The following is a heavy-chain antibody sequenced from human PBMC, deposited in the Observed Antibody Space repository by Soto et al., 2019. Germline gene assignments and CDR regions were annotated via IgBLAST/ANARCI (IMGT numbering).Heavy chain of an antibody. CDR1: GYSFTSYW. CDR2: IDPSDSYT. V-gene: IGHV5-10-1*01. J-gene: IGHJ6*02. CDR3: ARLAVGASCHMVYYGMDV. D-gene: IGHD1-26*01. Sequence: GESLKISCKGSGYSFTSYWISWVRQMPGKGLEWMGRIDPSDSYTNYSPSFQGHVTISADKSISTAYLQWSSLKASDTAMYYCARLAVGASCHMVYYGMDVWSQGTTVT.